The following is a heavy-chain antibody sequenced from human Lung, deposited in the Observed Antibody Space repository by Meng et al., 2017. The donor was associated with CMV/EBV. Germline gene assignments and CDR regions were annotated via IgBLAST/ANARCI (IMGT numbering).Heavy chain of an antibody. CDR3: ARDSGSSSFYYYYGMDV. D-gene: IGHD6-6*01. CDR1: GFTFSSYA. V-gene: IGHV3-30-3*01. J-gene: IGHJ6*02. CDR2: ISYDGSNK. Sequence: GGSLRLSCAASGFTFSSYAMHWVRQAPGKGLEWVAVISYDGSNKYYADSVKGRFTISRDNSKNTLYLQMNSLRAEDTAVYYCARDSGSSSFYYYYGMDVWGQGXTVTVSS.